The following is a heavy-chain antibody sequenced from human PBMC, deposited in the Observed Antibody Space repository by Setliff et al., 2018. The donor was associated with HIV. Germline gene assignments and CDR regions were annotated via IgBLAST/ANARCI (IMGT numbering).Heavy chain of an antibody. D-gene: IGHD3-9*01. Sequence: PSETLSLTCTVSGGSISSGGYYWSCIRQLPGKGLECIGYIYYSGSTYYNPSLKSLVTISVDTSKNQFSLKLSSVTAADTAVYYCARSPLNNYDKSDAFDIWGQGTMVTVSS. V-gene: IGHV4-31*01. CDR3: ARSPLNNYDKSDAFDI. CDR2: IYYSGST. CDR1: GGSISSGGYY. J-gene: IGHJ3*02.